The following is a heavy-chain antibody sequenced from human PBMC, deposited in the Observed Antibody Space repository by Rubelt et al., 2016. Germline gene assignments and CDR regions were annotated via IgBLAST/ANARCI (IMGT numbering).Heavy chain of an antibody. V-gene: IGHV3-73*01. CDR1: GFTFSGSA. Sequence: EVQLVESGGGLVQPGGSLKLSCAASGFTFSGSAFHWVRQASGQRLEGLGLLRNSSATAHASTVKGRLTISRNDSKTTAYMQMNSLKIEDTAVYYCTRESPIDYWGQGTLVTVSS. J-gene: IGHJ4*02. CDR2: LRNSSAT. CDR3: TRESPIDY.